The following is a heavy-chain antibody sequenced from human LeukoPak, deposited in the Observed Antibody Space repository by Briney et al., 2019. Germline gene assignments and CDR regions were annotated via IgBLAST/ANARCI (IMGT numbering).Heavy chain of an antibody. CDR3: ARHYYDSSGYYAPYKYYGIDV. CDR2: IYYSGST. D-gene: IGHD3-22*01. V-gene: IGHV4-59*01. J-gene: IGHJ6*02. Sequence: PSETLSLTCTVSGGSISSYYWNWIRQPPGKGLEWIGYIYYSGSTNYNPSLKSRVTISVDTSKNQFSLKLTSVTAADTAMYYCARHYYDSSGYYAPYKYYGIDVWGQGTTVTVSS. CDR1: GGSISSYY.